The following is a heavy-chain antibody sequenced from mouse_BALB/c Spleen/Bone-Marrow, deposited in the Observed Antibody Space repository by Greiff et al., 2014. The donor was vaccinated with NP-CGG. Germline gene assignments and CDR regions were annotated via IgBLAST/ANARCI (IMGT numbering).Heavy chain of an antibody. J-gene: IGHJ2*01. Sequence: VQLKESGPELVKPGASVKMSWKASGYTFTSYVMHWVKQKPGQGLEWIGYIHPYNDGTKYNEKFKGKATLTSDKSSSTAYMELSSLTSEDSAVYYCARRYGNYYFDYWGQGTTLTVSS. V-gene: IGHV1-14*01. D-gene: IGHD2-10*02. CDR1: GYTFTSYV. CDR3: ARRYGNYYFDY. CDR2: IHPYNDGT.